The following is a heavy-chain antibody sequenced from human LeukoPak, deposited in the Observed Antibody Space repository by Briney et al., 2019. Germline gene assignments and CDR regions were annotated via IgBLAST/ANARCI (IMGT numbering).Heavy chain of an antibody. V-gene: IGHV4-34*01. CDR3: ASFYGPRDY. CDR2: IKHKGST. D-gene: IGHD4-17*01. CDR1: GWTFSGYY. Sequence: AESLRLSCAAYGWTFSGYYMSWVRQPPGNGLEWVGQIKHKGSTNSTPSLKNRVTISVDTSKIQFVLKLSSVTAADTALYYCASFYGPRDYWGQGTLVTVSS. J-gene: IGHJ4*02.